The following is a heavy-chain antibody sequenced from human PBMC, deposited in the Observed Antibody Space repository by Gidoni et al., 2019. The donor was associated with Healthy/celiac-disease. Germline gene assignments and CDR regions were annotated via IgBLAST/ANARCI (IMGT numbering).Heavy chain of an antibody. D-gene: IGHD6-13*01. Sequence: EVQLVEPGGGLVQPGRSLRLSCAASGFTFDDYAMHWVRQAPGKGLEWVSGISWNSGSIGYADSVKGRFTISRDNAKNSLYLQMNSLRAEDTALYYCAKDMAAARRQPFDYWGQGTLVTVSS. CDR1: GFTFDDYA. CDR2: ISWNSGSI. CDR3: AKDMAAARRQPFDY. V-gene: IGHV3-9*01. J-gene: IGHJ4*02.